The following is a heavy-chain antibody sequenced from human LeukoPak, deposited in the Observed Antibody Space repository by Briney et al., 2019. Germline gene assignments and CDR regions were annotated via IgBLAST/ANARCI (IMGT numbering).Heavy chain of an antibody. V-gene: IGHV3-30-3*01. CDR3: ARDSHRPHDSSGFYVN. CDR2: ISYDGSNK. J-gene: IGHJ4*02. D-gene: IGHD3-22*01. Sequence: GGSLRLSCAASGFTFSSYAMHWVRQAPGKGLEWVAVISYDGSNKYYADSVKGRFTISRDNSKNTLYLQMNSLRAEDTAVYYCARDSHRPHDSSGFYVNWGQGTLVTVSS. CDR1: GFTFSSYA.